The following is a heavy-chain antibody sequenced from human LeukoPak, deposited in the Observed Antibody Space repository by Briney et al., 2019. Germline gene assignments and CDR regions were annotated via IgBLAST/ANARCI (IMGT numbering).Heavy chain of an antibody. J-gene: IGHJ4*02. CDR3: ARDPRDGYNYYSY. Sequence: GGSLRLSCAASGFTFSSYIMNWVRQAPGKGLEWVSSISSSSSYIYYADSVKGRFTISRDNAKNSLYLQMNSLRAEDTAVYYCARDPRDGYNYYSYWGQGTLVTVSS. V-gene: IGHV3-21*01. CDR1: GFTFSSYI. D-gene: IGHD5-24*01. CDR2: ISSSSSYI.